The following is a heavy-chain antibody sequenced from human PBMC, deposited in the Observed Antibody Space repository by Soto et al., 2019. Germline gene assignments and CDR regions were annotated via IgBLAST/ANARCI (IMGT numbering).Heavy chain of an antibody. J-gene: IGHJ6*02. D-gene: IGHD2-8*01. CDR3: ARAQAWVLMSYYYYYGTDV. CDR2: INHSGST. V-gene: IGHV4-34*01. Sequence: SETLSLTCAVYGGSFSGYYWSWIRQPPGKGLEWIGEINHSGSTNYNTSLKSRVTISVDTSKNKFSMKMRSVTAADTAVYYCARAQAWVLMSYYYYYGTDVWGPGTTVT. CDR1: GGSFSGYY.